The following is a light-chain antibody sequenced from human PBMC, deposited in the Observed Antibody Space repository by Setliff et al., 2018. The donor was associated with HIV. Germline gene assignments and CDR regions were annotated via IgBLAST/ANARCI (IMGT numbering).Light chain of an antibody. J-gene: IGLJ1*01. CDR2: DVT. Sequence: QSALTQPPSASGSPGQSVTISCTGTSSDVGGYNYVSWYQQHPGKAPKLMIYDVTNRPSGVSNRFSGSNSGNTASLTISGLQAEDEADYYRSSYTSNNSGVFGTGTKVTVL. CDR1: SSDVGGYNY. CDR3: SSYTSNNSGV. V-gene: IGLV2-14*03.